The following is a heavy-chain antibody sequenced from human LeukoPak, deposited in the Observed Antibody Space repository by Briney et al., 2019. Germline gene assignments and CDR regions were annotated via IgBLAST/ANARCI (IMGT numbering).Heavy chain of an antibody. CDR1: GFTFSSYG. CDR2: IRYDGSNK. V-gene: IGHV3-30*02. Sequence: GGSLRLSCAASGFTFSSYGMHWVRQAPGKGLEWVAFIRYDGSNKYYADSVKGRFTISRDNSKNTLYLEMTSLRAEDTALYFCARAAYSTSLYHWFDPWGQGTLVTVSS. D-gene: IGHD6-13*01. CDR3: ARAAYSTSLYHWFDP. J-gene: IGHJ5*02.